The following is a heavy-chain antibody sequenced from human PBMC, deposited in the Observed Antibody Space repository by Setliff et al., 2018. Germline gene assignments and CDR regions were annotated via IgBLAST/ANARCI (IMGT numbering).Heavy chain of an antibody. D-gene: IGHD6-25*01. CDR3: ARRADGYNDFFDS. V-gene: IGHV3-7*03. J-gene: IGHJ4*02. CDR1: GFTFNNYW. Sequence: PGGSLRLSCEAFGFTFNNYWMSWVRQAPGKGLEWVANIMQDGGAQYYLDSVKGRFTVSRDNSNNTLYLHMSSLRAEDTAVYFCARRADGYNDFFDSWGQGTLVTVSS. CDR2: IMQDGGAQ.